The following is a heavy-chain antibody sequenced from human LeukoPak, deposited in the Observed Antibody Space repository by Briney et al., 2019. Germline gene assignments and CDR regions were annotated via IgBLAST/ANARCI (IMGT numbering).Heavy chain of an antibody. D-gene: IGHD3-9*01. Sequence: GGSLRLSCAASGFTFSSYGMHWVRQAPGKGLEWVAVISYDGSNKYYADSVKGRFTISRDDSKNTLYLQMNSLRPEDTAVYYCARASMYYDLLTGSPHDAFDVWGQGTMVTVSS. CDR3: ARASMYYDLLTGSPHDAFDV. J-gene: IGHJ3*01. CDR2: ISYDGSNK. V-gene: IGHV3-30*03. CDR1: GFTFSSYG.